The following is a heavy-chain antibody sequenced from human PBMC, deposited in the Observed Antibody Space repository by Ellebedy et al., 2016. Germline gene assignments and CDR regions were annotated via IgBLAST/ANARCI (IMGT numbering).Heavy chain of an antibody. Sequence: SETLSLTCAVSSGSISSSNWWSWVRQPPGKGLEWIGEINHSGSTNYIKSRVTISVDTSKNQFSLKLTSVTAADTAVYYCARGLPKPMSAFDIWGQGTMVTVSS. J-gene: IGHJ3*02. CDR3: ARGLPKPMSAFDI. V-gene: IGHV4-4*02. CDR1: SGSISSSNW. CDR2: INHSGST.